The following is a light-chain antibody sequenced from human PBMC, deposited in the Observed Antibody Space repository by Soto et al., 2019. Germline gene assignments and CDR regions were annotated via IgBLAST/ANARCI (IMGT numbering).Light chain of an antibody. J-gene: IGKJ1*01. CDR1: QSISSY. CDR3: QQSYSTPT. CDR2: AAS. V-gene: IGKV1-39*01. Sequence: DIQMTQSPSSLSASVGDRVTITCRASQSISSYLNWYQQKPGKAPKLLIYAASSLQSGVPSRFSGSGYGTDFTLPISSLQPEDFATYYCQQSYSTPTFGQGTKVEIK.